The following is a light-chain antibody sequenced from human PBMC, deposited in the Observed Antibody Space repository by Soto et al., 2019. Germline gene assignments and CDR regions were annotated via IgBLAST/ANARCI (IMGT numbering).Light chain of an antibody. V-gene: IGKV3-15*01. J-gene: IGKJ4*01. CDR3: QQYNNWPLT. Sequence: EIVSKQSPGTMSLSPEERATLSCRASQSVSSSYLAWYQQKPGQAPRLLIYATSTRATGIPARFSGSGSGTEFTLTISSLQSEDFAVYYCQQYNNWPLTFGGGTKVDIK. CDR2: ATS. CDR1: QSVSSSY.